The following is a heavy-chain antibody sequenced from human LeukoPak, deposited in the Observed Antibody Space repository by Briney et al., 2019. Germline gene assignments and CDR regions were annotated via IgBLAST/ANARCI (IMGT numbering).Heavy chain of an antibody. Sequence: PSETLSLTCTVSGYSISSGYYWGWIRQPPGKGLEWIGSIYHSGSTYYNPSLKSRVTMSVDTSKTQFSLKLSSVTAADTAVYYCAREVAYYYGSGSRDAFDIWGQGTMVTVSS. CDR1: GYSISSGYY. CDR3: AREVAYYYGSGSRDAFDI. D-gene: IGHD3-10*01. J-gene: IGHJ3*02. CDR2: IYHSGST. V-gene: IGHV4-38-2*02.